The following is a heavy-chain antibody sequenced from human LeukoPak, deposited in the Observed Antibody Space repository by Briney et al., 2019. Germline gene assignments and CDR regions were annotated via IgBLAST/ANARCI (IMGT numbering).Heavy chain of an antibody. Sequence: PSETLSLTCTVSGGSISSYYWSWIRQPPGKGLEWIGYIYYSGNSNYNPSHKSRVTISLDTSKNQFSLKLNSVTAADTAIYYCARESRSITILGVVSKFDYWGQGTLATVSS. V-gene: IGHV4-59*01. CDR3: ARESRSITILGVVSKFDY. D-gene: IGHD3-3*01. CDR2: IYYSGNS. CDR1: GGSISSYY. J-gene: IGHJ4*02.